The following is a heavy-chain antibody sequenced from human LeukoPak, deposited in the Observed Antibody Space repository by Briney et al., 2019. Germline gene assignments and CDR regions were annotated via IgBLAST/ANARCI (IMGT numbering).Heavy chain of an antibody. Sequence: PSQTLSLTCTVSGGSISSGGYYWSWIRQHPGKGLEWIGHIYYSGSTYYNPSLKSRVTISVDTSKNQFSLKLSSVTAADTAVYYCARGVGGLTIFYRTYMDVWGKGTTVTVSS. D-gene: IGHD3-9*01. CDR1: GGSISSGGYY. CDR3: ARGVGGLTIFYRTYMDV. CDR2: IYYSGST. J-gene: IGHJ6*03. V-gene: IGHV4-31*03.